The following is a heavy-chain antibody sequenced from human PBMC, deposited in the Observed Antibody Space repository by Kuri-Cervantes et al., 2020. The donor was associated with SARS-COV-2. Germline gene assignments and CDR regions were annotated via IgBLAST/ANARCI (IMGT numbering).Heavy chain of an antibody. CDR1: GFLFSASA. V-gene: IGHV3-23*01. J-gene: IGHJ3*02. CDR2: ISGSGGST. Sequence: GGSLRLSCEVSGFLFSASAIHWVRQAPGKGLEWVSAISGSGGSTYYADSVKGRFTISRDNSKNTLYLQMNSLRAEDTAVYYCAREVIGSYSAFDIWGQGTMVTVSS. CDR3: AREVIGSYSAFDI. D-gene: IGHD1-26*01.